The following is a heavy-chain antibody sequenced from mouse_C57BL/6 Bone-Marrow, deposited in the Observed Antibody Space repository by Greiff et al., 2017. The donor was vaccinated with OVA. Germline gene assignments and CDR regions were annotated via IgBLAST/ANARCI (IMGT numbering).Heavy chain of an antibody. J-gene: IGHJ4*01. D-gene: IGHD2-3*01. CDR2: IRNKANNHAT. V-gene: IGHV6-6*01. Sequence: DVQLVESGGGLVQPGGSMKLSCAASGFTFSDSWMDWVRQSPEKGLEWVAEIRNKANNHATYYAESVKGRFTIARDDSKSSVYLRMNSLGADDTVNYYCTGGDGYYADYYAMDYWGQGTSVTVSS. CDR3: TGGDGYYADYYAMDY. CDR1: GFTFSDSW.